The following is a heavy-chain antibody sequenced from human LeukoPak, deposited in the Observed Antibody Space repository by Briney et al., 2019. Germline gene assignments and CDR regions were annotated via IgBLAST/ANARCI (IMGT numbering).Heavy chain of an antibody. D-gene: IGHD6-19*01. CDR2: ISYDGSNK. J-gene: IGHJ4*02. CDR3: ARDEQWLGDQYFDY. V-gene: IGHV3-30*04. CDR1: GFTFSSYA. Sequence: PGRSLRLSCAASGFTFSSYAMHWVRQAPGKGLEWVAVISYDGSNKYYADSVKGRFTISRDNSKNTLYLQMNSLRAEDTAVYYCARDEQWLGDQYFDYWGQGTLVTVSS.